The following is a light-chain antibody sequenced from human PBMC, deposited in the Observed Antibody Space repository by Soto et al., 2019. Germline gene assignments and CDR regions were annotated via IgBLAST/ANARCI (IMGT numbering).Light chain of an antibody. CDR2: GAS. J-gene: IGKJ3*01. CDR1: QGISSF. Sequence: IQLTQSPSSLSASVGDRVTITCRASQGISSFLAWYQQKPGKAPKLLIYGASTLQSGVPSRFSGSVSVTDFTLTIGSLHPEDFATYYCQQLNSFPIPVGPGTKVDIK. CDR3: QQLNSFPIP. V-gene: IGKV1-9*01.